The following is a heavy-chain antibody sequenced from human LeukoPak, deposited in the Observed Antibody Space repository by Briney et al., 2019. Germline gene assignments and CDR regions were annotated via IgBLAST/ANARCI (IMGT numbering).Heavy chain of an antibody. CDR1: GFTFDDYG. D-gene: IGHD6-6*01. Sequence: GGSLRLSCAASGFTFDDYGMSWVRQAPGKGLEWVSGINWNGGSTGYADSVKGRFTISRDNAKNTLYLQMNSLRAEDTAVYYCARPSIAARHSAFDIWGQGTMVTVSS. CDR2: INWNGGST. CDR3: ARPSIAARHSAFDI. J-gene: IGHJ3*02. V-gene: IGHV3-20*04.